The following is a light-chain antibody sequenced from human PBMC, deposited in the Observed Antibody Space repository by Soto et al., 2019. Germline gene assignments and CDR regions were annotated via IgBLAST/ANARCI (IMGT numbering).Light chain of an antibody. CDR2: DVN. Sequence: QSALTQPRSVSGSPGQSVTISCTGTSSDVGANKYVSWYQQHPGKAPKLMLFDVNKRPSGAPDRFSGSKSGYTASLTISGLQSEDEADYYCCSYGGTFVFGTGTKVTVL. V-gene: IGLV2-11*01. CDR1: SSDVGANKY. J-gene: IGLJ1*01. CDR3: CSYGGTFV.